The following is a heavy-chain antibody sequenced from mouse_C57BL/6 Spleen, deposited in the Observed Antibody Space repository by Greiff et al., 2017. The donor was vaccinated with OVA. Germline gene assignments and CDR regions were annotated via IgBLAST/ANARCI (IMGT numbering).Heavy chain of an antibody. J-gene: IGHJ1*03. CDR1: GYTFTSYW. D-gene: IGHD1-1*01. CDR3: ARGDYGSSHWYFDV. Sequence: VQLQQPGAELVRPGSSVKLSCKASGYTFTSYWMDWVKQRPGQGLEWIGNIYPSDSETHYNQKFKDKATLTVDKSSSTAYMQLSSPTSEDSAVYYCARGDYGSSHWYFDVWGTGTTVTVSS. CDR2: IYPSDSET. V-gene: IGHV1-61*01.